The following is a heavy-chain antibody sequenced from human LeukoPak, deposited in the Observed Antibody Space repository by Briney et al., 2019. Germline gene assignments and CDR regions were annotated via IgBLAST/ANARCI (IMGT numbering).Heavy chain of an antibody. CDR2: IYYSGST. CDR1: GGSISSSSYY. CDR3: ARWGVRGVYFDY. V-gene: IGHV4-39*07. Sequence: SETLSLTCTVSGGSISSSSYYWGWIRQPPGKGLEWIGSIYYSGSTYYNPSLKSRVTISVDTSKNQFSLKLSSVTAADTAVYYCARWGVRGVYFDYWGQGTLVTVSS. D-gene: IGHD3-10*01. J-gene: IGHJ4*02.